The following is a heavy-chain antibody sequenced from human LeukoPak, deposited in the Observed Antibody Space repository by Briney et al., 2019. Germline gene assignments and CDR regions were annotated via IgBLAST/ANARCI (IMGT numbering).Heavy chain of an antibody. Sequence: SVKVSCTASGGTFSSYAISSVRQAPGQGLDWMGGIIPIFGTANYAQKFQGRVTITADKSTSTAYMELSSLRSEDTAVYYCARTGMENYYYYMDVWGKGTTVTISS. CDR3: ARTGMENYYYYMDV. V-gene: IGHV1-69*06. D-gene: IGHD3-10*01. J-gene: IGHJ6*03. CDR2: IIPIFGTA. CDR1: GGTFSSYA.